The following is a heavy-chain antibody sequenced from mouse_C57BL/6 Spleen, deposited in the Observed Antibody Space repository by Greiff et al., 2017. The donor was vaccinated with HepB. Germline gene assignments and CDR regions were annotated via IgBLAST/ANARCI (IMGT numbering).Heavy chain of an antibody. CDR2: IDPETGGT. D-gene: IGHD1-1*01. V-gene: IGHV1-15*01. CDR1: GYTFTDYE. J-gene: IGHJ3*01. Sequence: VQLQQSGAELARPGASVTLSCKASGYTFTDYEMHWVKQTPVHGLEWIGAIDPETGGTAYNQKFKGKAILTADKSSSTAYMELRSLTSEDSAVYYCTRSDYYGSSPPWFAYWGQGTLVTVSA. CDR3: TRSDYYGSSPPWFAY.